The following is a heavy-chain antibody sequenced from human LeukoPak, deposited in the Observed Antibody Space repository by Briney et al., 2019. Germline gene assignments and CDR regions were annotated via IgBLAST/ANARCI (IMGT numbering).Heavy chain of an antibody. D-gene: IGHD3-22*01. CDR2: IRWNSVSI. J-gene: IGHJ4*02. CDR1: GFTFDDYA. V-gene: IGHV3-9*01. Sequence: GGSLRLSCVASGFTFDDYAMHWVRQVPGKGLEWVSGIRWNSVSIGYADSVKGRFTISRDNAKNSLYLQMTSLRAEDTAVYYCAKSDSTGYYLGAFDYWGQGTLVTVSS. CDR3: AKSDSTGYYLGAFDY.